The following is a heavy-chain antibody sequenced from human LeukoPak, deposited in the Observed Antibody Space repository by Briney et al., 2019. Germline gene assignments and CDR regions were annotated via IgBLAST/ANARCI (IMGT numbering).Heavy chain of an antibody. CDR3: ARTYSSSWYGMFDY. J-gene: IGHJ4*02. D-gene: IGHD6-13*01. V-gene: IGHV1-2*02. CDR1: GYTFTGYY. Sequence: ASVKVSCKASGYTFTGYYMHWVRQAPGQGLEWMGWINPNSGGTNYAQKFQGRVTMTRDTSISTAYMELSRLRSDDTAVYYCARTYSSSWYGMFDYWGQETLVTVSS. CDR2: INPNSGGT.